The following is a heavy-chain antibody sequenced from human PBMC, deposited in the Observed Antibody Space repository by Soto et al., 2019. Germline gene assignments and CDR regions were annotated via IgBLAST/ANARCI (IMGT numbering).Heavy chain of an antibody. D-gene: IGHD6-13*01. Sequence: PGGSLRLSCAASGFIFSDYTMTWVRQAPGRGLEFVSHISSSGDAIFYAESVKGRFTVSRDNAKNSLYLQMNSLRDDDTAVYFCARDHGGSTWFVGVYYFFGVDVWGQGTAVTVSS. CDR1: GFIFSDYT. CDR3: ARDHGGSTWFVGVYYFFGVDV. J-gene: IGHJ6*02. CDR2: ISSSGDAI. V-gene: IGHV3-48*02.